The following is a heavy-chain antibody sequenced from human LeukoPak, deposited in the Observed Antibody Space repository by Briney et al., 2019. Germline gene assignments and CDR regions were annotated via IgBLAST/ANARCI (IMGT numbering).Heavy chain of an antibody. CDR3: ARGRYSSGWYDY. D-gene: IGHD6-19*01. Sequence: SETLSLTCAVSGGSISSYYWSWIRQPAGKGLEWIGRIYTSGSTNYNPSLKSRVTMSVDTSKNQFSLKLSSVTAADTAVYYCARGRYSSGWYDYWGQGTLVTVSS. CDR1: GGSISSYY. CDR2: IYTSGST. V-gene: IGHV4-4*07. J-gene: IGHJ4*02.